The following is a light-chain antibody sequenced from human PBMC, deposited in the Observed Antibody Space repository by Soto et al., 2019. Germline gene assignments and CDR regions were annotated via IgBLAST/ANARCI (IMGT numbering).Light chain of an antibody. CDR3: AACYDTQSGDVV. V-gene: IGLV1-47*01. CDR1: ISNFGSNY. CDR2: RDN. J-gene: IGLJ2*01. Sequence: QSVLSQPPSASGTPGQRGTLSCSGSISNFGSNYVYWYQQLPGTAPKLLIYRDNQRPSRVPDRFSATKSGTAAYLAISWLQSEDEAVYYCAACYDTQSGDVVFCGGTKFTVL.